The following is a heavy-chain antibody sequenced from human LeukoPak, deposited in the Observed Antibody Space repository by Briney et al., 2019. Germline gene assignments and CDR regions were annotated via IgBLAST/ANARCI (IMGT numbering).Heavy chain of an antibody. CDR2: IYTGGNT. CDR1: GFTLSSNY. CDR3: ARAHCSGGSCYFFDY. V-gene: IGHV3-53*01. D-gene: IGHD2-15*01. J-gene: IGHJ4*02. Sequence: PGGSLRLSCAASGFTLSSNYMTWVRQAPGKGLEWVSVIYTGGNTNYAGSVKGRFTTSRDNSKNTLYLQMNSLRDEDTAVYYCARAHCSGGSCYFFDYWGQGTLVTVSS.